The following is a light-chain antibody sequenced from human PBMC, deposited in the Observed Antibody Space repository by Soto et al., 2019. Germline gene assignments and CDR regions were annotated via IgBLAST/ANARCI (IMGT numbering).Light chain of an antibody. CDR1: QSISNW. Sequence: DIQMTQSPSTLSASVGDRVTITCRASQSISNWLAWYQQKPGKAPKLLIYDASNLESGVPSRFSGSGSGTEITLTISSLQPDDFANYYRQQYNGQRTFGQGTRVEIK. CDR2: DAS. J-gene: IGKJ1*01. V-gene: IGKV1-5*01. CDR3: QQYNGQRT.